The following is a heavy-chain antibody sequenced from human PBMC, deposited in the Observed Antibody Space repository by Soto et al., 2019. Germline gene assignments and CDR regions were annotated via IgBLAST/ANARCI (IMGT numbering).Heavy chain of an antibody. CDR1: GGSMSSYY. CDR3: ARGQRFSDWFDP. D-gene: IGHD3-3*01. CDR2: VYSSGGT. Sequence: LSLTCTVSGGSMSSYYWTWIRQPAGKGLEWIGRVYSSGGTHYNPSLKSRVTISLDASKNQFSLRLLSVTDADTAVYYCARGQRFSDWFDPWGQGTLVTVSS. J-gene: IGHJ5*02. V-gene: IGHV4-4*07.